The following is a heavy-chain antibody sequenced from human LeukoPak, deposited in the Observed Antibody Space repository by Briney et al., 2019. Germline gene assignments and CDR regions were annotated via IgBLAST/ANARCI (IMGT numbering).Heavy chain of an antibody. D-gene: IGHD6-13*01. CDR2: INPNSGGT. V-gene: IGHV1-2*04. CDR1: GYTFTGYY. J-gene: IGHJ3*02. Sequence: GASVKVSCKASGYTFTGYYMHWVRQAPGQGLEWMGWINPNSGGTNYAQKFQGWVTMTRDTSISTAYMELSRLRSDDTAVYYCAREAPVEYIAAAGPDAFDIWGQGTMVTVSS. CDR3: AREAPVEYIAAAGPDAFDI.